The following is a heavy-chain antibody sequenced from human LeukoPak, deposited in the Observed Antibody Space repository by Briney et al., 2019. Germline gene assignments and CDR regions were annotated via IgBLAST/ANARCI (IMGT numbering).Heavy chain of an antibody. CDR2: INPNSGGT. CDR1: GYTFTGYY. V-gene: IGHV1-2*02. CDR3: ATDGQYYDSSGNDAFDI. J-gene: IGHJ3*02. D-gene: IGHD3-22*01. Sequence: ASVKVSCKASGYTFTGYYMHWVRQAPGQGLEWMGWINPNSGGTNYAQKFQGRVTMTRDTSISTAYMELSRLRSDDTAVYYCATDGQYYDSSGNDAFDIWGQGTMVTVSS.